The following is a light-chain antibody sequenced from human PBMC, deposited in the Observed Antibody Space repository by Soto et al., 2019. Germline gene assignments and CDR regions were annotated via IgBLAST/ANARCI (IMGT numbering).Light chain of an antibody. CDR2: ASS. CDR1: QTSGSNF. Sequence: EIVLTQSPGTLSLSPGERATLSCKTSQTSGSNFLAWYQHKPGQAPSLLIYASSNRATGIPDRFSGSASGPDSTLTTNRLEPEDFAVYYCQLYGISPQFGQGTRLEIK. CDR3: QLYGISPQ. V-gene: IGKV3-20*01. J-gene: IGKJ5*01.